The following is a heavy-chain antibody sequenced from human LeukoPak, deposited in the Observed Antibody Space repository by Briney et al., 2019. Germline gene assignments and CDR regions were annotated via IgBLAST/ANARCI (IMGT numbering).Heavy chain of an antibody. J-gene: IGHJ6*03. V-gene: IGHV4-38-2*02. CDR1: GYSISSGYY. CDR3: ARERSSSWVNYYYYYMDV. D-gene: IGHD6-13*01. Sequence: SETLSLTCTVSGYSISSGYYWGWIRQPPGKGLEWIGSIYHSGSTYYNPSLKSRVTISVDTSKNQFSLKLSSVTAADTAVYYCARERSSSWVNYYYYYMDVWGRGTTVTVSS. CDR2: IYHSGST.